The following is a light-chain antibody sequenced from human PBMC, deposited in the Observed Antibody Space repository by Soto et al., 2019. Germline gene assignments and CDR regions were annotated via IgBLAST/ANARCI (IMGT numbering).Light chain of an antibody. Sequence: EIVLTQSPGTLSLSPGERATLSCRASQSVSSSYLAWYQQKPGQAPRLLIYGASSRATGIPDRFSGSGSGTDFTLTISRLEPEDFAVYYCQQYGSFPYTFGLGTKLEIK. J-gene: IGKJ2*01. CDR3: QQYGSFPYT. CDR2: GAS. CDR1: QSVSSSY. V-gene: IGKV3-20*01.